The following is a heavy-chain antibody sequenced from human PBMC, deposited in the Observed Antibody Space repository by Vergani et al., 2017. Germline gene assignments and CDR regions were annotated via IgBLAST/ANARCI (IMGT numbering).Heavy chain of an antibody. J-gene: IGHJ4*02. Sequence: QVQLVQSGAEVKKPGASVKVSCKASGYTFTSYYMHWVRQAPGQGLEWMGIINPSGGSTSYAQKFQGRVTMTRDTSTSTVYMELSSLRSEDTAVYYCAREALLWFGEPTGSDYWGQGTLVTVSS. CDR2: INPSGGST. V-gene: IGHV1-46*03. CDR1: GYTFTSYY. D-gene: IGHD3-10*01. CDR3: AREALLWFGEPTGSDY.